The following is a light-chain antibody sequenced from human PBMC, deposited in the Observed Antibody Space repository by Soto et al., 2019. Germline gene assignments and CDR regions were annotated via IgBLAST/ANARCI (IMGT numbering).Light chain of an antibody. Sequence: DIQMTQSPSTLSASVGDIVTITCRASQSISSWLAWYQQKPGKAPKLLIYDASSLEGGVPSRFSGSGSGTEFTLTISSQQADDFATYSGQQYNSYPGTFGEGTKVEIK. CDR2: DAS. CDR1: QSISSW. CDR3: QQYNSYPGT. J-gene: IGKJ1*01. V-gene: IGKV1-5*01.